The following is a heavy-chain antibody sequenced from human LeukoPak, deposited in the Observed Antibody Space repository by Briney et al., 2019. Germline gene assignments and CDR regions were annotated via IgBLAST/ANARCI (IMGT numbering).Heavy chain of an antibody. Sequence: TGGSLRLSCVASGFTFNTYALHWVRQAPGKGLEWVAIVWSDGNNKFYGDSVKGRFTISRDNSENTVHLQMNSLRAEDTAMYYCAKDQGGGNYRVYFENWGQGTLVTVSP. J-gene: IGHJ4*02. V-gene: IGHV3-33*06. CDR3: AKDQGGGNYRVYFEN. CDR2: VWSDGNNK. D-gene: IGHD1-26*01. CDR1: GFTFNTYA.